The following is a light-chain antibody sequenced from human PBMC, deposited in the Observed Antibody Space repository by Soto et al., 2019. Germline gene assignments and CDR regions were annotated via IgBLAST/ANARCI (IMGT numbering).Light chain of an antibody. V-gene: IGLV2-14*01. Sequence: QSALTQPASVSGSPGQSITISCTGTSSDVGGYNYVSWYQQHPGKAPKLMIYEVSNRPSGVSNRFSGSKSGNTASLTISGLQGEDEADYYCSSYVFGTGTKLTVL. CDR1: SSDVGGYNY. J-gene: IGLJ1*01. CDR3: SSYV. CDR2: EVS.